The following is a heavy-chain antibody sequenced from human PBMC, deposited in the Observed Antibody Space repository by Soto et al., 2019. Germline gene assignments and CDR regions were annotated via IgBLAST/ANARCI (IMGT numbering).Heavy chain of an antibody. Sequence: SETLSLTCTVSGGSISSYYWSWIRQPAGKGLEWIGRIYTSGSTNYNPSLKSRVTMSVDTSKNQFFLKLSSVTAADTAVYYCARSYSSSWYQDNWFDPWGQGTLVTVSS. CDR3: ARSYSSSWYQDNWFDP. CDR2: IYTSGST. J-gene: IGHJ5*02. D-gene: IGHD6-13*01. V-gene: IGHV4-4*07. CDR1: GGSISSYY.